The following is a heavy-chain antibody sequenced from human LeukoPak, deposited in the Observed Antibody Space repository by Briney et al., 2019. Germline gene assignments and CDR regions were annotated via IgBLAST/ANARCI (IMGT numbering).Heavy chain of an antibody. D-gene: IGHD3-16*01. CDR1: GGTFSSYA. V-gene: IGHV1-69*05. CDR3: ARDLEDTYDYVWGSPSSGSDY. Sequence: ASVKVSCKASGGTFSSYAISWVRQVPGQGLEWMGRMIPVFGTANYAQKLQGGGTMTTDTSTSTAYMELRSLSSDDTAVYYCARDLEDTYDYVWGSPSSGSDYWGQGTLVTVSS. J-gene: IGHJ4*02. CDR2: MIPVFGTA.